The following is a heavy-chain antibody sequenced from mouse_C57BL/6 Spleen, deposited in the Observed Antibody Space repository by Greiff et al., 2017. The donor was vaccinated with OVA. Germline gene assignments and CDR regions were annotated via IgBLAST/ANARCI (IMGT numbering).Heavy chain of an antibody. CDR2: FHPYNDDT. V-gene: IGHV1-47*01. D-gene: IGHD3-2*02. J-gene: IGHJ3*01. CDR1: GYTFTTYP. Sequence: QVQLQQSGAELVKPGASVKMSCKASGYTFTTYPIDWVKQSHGQGLEWIGNFHPYNDDTKYNEKFKGKATLTVEKSSSTVYLQLSRLTSDDSAVYYSARGGVSGFAYWGQGTLVTVSA. CDR3: ARGGVSGFAY.